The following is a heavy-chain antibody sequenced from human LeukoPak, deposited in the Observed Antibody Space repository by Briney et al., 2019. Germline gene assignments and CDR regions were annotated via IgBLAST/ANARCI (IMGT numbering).Heavy chain of an antibody. J-gene: IGHJ4*02. V-gene: IGHV3-74*01. CDR2: ISTDASST. D-gene: IGHD6-13*01. CDR1: GFTFSSYW. Sequence: PGGSLRLPCAASGFTFSSYWMHWVRQAPGKGLVWVSRISTDASSTTYADSVKGRFTISRDNAKDTLYLQMNSLRAEDTAVYYCTGHHQAYSRTYWGQGTLVTVSS. CDR3: TGHHQAYSRTY.